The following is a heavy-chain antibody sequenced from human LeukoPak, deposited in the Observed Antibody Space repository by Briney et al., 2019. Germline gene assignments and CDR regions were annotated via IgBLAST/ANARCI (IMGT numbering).Heavy chain of an antibody. CDR2: IYSGGTT. CDR1: GFTVSSSY. Sequence: PGGSLRLSCAASGFTVSSSYMSWVRQAPGRGLEWVSFIYSGGTTYYADSVKGRFTISRDNSKNTLYLQMNSLRAEDTAVYYCARQPTGTAAGAQDYWGQGTLVTVSS. CDR3: ARQPTGTAAGAQDY. V-gene: IGHV3-66*04. J-gene: IGHJ4*02. D-gene: IGHD6-13*01.